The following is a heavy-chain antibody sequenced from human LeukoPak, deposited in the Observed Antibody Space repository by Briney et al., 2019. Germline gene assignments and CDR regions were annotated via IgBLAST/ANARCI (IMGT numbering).Heavy chain of an antibody. CDR1: GYTFTGYY. D-gene: IGHD3-10*01. CDR3: ARELLWFGELSGPFDY. CDR2: INPSGGST. J-gene: IGHJ4*02. Sequence: ASVTVSCKASGYTFTGYYMHWVRQAPGQGLEWMGVINPSGGSTSYAQKFQGRVTMTRDTSTSTVYMELSSLRSEDTAVYYCARELLWFGELSGPFDYWGQGTLVTVSS. V-gene: IGHV1-46*01.